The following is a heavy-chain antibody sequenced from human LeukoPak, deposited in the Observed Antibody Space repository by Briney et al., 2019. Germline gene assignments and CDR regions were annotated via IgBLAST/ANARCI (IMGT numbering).Heavy chain of an antibody. J-gene: IGHJ6*03. CDR2: IYYSGGT. CDR3: ARAPTSGWYQGGYYYMDV. V-gene: IGHV4-59*01. Sequence: TSETLSLTCTVSGGSISSYYWSWIRQPPGKGLEWIGYIYYSGGTNYNPSLKSRVTISVDTSKNQFSLKLSSVTAADTAVYYCARAPTSGWYQGGYYYMDVWGKGTTVTISS. CDR1: GGSISSYY. D-gene: IGHD6-19*01.